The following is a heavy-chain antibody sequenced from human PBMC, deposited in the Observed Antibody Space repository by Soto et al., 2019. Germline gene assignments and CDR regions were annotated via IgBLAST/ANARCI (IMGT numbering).Heavy chain of an antibody. CDR2: INYSGST. Sequence: PSETLSLTCSVSGGSISSYYWSWIRQPPGKGLEWIGYINYSGSTYYNPSLKSRVTISVDTSKNQFSLKLSSVTAADTAVYYCARVGPAAMFANYWGQGTLVTVS. D-gene: IGHD2-2*01. J-gene: IGHJ4*02. V-gene: IGHV4-59*08. CDR3: ARVGPAAMFANY. CDR1: GGSISSYY.